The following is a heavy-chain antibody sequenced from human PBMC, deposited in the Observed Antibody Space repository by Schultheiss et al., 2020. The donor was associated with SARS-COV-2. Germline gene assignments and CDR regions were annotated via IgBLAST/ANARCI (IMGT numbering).Heavy chain of an antibody. CDR3: ASSFRVRGVMDWFDP. D-gene: IGHD3-10*01. CDR1: GGTFSSYA. CDR2: IIPIFGTA. Sequence: SVKVSCKASGGTFSSYAISWVRQAPGQGLEWMGGIIPIFGTANYAQKFQGRVTITRDTSASTAYMELSSLRSEDTAVYYCASSFRVRGVMDWFDPWGQGTLVTVSS. V-gene: IGHV1-69*05. J-gene: IGHJ5*02.